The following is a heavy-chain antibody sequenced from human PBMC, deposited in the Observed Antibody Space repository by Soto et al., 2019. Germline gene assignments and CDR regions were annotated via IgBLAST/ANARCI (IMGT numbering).Heavy chain of an antibody. CDR2: INAGNGNT. V-gene: IGHV1-3*01. CDR1: GYTFTSYA. J-gene: IGHJ6*02. D-gene: IGHD4-17*01. CDR3: ARVDYGDPRDYYYYGMDV. Sequence: SVKVSCKASGYTFTSYAMHWVRQAPGQRLEWMGWINAGNGNTKYSQKFQGRVTITRDTSASTAYMELSSLRSEDTAVYYCARVDYGDPRDYYYYGMDVWGQGTTVTVSS.